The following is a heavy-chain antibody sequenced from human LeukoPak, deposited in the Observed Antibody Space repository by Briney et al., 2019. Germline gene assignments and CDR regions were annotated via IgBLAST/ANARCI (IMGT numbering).Heavy chain of an antibody. J-gene: IGHJ6*03. CDR1: GFTFRSYW. CDR3: ARDGSNPPYYYYYYMDV. D-gene: IGHD4-11*01. V-gene: IGHV3-74*01. Sequence: GSLRLSCAASGFTFRSYWIHWVRQAPGKGLVWVSRINSDGSSTSYADSVKGRFTISRDNAKNTLYLQMKSLRAEDTAVYYCARDGSNPPYYYYYYMDVWGTGTTVTVSS. CDR2: INSDGSST.